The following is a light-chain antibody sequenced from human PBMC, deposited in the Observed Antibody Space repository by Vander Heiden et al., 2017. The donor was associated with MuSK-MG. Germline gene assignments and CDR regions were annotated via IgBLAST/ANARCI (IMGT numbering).Light chain of an antibody. J-gene: IGLJ3*02. CDR2: RNN. V-gene: IGLV1-47*01. CDR1: SSNIGSNY. CDR3: AAWDDSLSGWV. Sequence: QSVLTQQPSASVTPGQWVPISCSGRSSNIGSNYVYWYQQPPGTAPNLLIYRNNQRPSGVPDRFSGSKSGTSASLAISGLRSEDEADYYCAAWDDSLSGWVFGGGTKLTVL.